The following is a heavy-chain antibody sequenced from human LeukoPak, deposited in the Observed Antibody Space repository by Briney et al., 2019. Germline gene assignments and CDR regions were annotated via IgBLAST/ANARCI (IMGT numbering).Heavy chain of an antibody. D-gene: IGHD2-8*01. CDR1: GFSVTNNY. CDR3: TKMFTKDNWYGGPDY. CDR2: LYTGGIR. Sequence: GGSLRLSCEASGFSVTNNYMSWFRLASGKGLEWVSVLYTGGIRYYAGFVRGRFTISRDDSKNTLYLQMNNLRAEDTAIYYCTKMFTKDNWYGGPDYWGQGTLVTVSS. V-gene: IGHV3-53*01. J-gene: IGHJ4*02.